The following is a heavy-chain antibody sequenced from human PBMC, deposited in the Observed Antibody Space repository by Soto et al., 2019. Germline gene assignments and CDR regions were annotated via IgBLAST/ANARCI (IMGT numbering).Heavy chain of an antibody. CDR2: IYYSGST. V-gene: IGHV4-59*08. D-gene: IGHD2-15*01. J-gene: IGHJ1*01. Sequence: KGLEWIGYIYYSGSTNYNPSLKSRVTISVDTSKNQFSLKLSSVTAADTAVYYCARLYFGCCSCYRAGFSYCGQGTLVPGS. CDR3: ARLYFGCCSCYRAGFSY.